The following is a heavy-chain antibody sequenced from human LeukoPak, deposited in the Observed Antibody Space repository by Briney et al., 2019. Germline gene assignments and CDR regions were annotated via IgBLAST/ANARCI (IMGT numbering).Heavy chain of an antibody. V-gene: IGHV4-34*01. Sequence: AETLSLTCAVYGGSFSGYYWSWIRQPPGKGLEWIGEINHSGSPNYNPSLKSRVTISVDTSKNQFPLKLRSVTAADTAVYYCARGLPPTRWGQGTLVTVPS. CDR2: INHSGSP. CDR1: GGSFSGYY. CDR3: ARGLPPTR. J-gene: IGHJ1*01.